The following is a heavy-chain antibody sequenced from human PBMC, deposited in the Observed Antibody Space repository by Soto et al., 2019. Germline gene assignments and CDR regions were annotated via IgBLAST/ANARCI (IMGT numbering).Heavy chain of an antibody. Sequence: TGGSLRLSCAASGLTFSSYAMSWVRQAPGKGLEWVSAIRGSGGSTYYADSVKGRFTISRDNSKNTLYLQMNSLRAEDTAVYYWAKSKEPQLVFDYWGQGTLVTVSS. V-gene: IGHV3-23*01. CDR2: IRGSGGST. CDR3: AKSKEPQLVFDY. CDR1: GLTFSSYA. D-gene: IGHD6-13*01. J-gene: IGHJ4*02.